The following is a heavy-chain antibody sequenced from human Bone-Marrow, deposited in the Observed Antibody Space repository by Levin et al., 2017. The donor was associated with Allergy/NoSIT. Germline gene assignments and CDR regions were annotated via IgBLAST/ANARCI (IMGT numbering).Heavy chain of an antibody. CDR2: MSHSGTS. J-gene: IGHJ6*03. CDR3: ARLVVVPLHYYYYMDV. Sequence: KASETLSLTCAVYGGSFSDYYWSWIRQPPGRGLEWIGEMSHSGTSNYNPSLKSRVTISVDTSKNQFSLKLTSVTAADTALYYCARLVVVPLHYYYYMDVWGKGTTVTVSS. CDR1: GGSFSDYY. V-gene: IGHV4-34*01. D-gene: IGHD2-2*01.